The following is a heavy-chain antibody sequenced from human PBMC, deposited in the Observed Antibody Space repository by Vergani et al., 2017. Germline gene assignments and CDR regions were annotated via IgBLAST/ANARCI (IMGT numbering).Heavy chain of an antibody. CDR1: GFTVSSNY. J-gene: IGHJ6*02. V-gene: IGHV3-53*01. CDR3: ARERIAAPYYYYYGMDV. Sequence: EVQLVESGGGLIHPGGSLRLSCAASGFTVSSNYMSWVRQAPGKGLEWVSVIYSGGSTYYADSVKGRFTISRDNSKNTLYLQMNSLRAEDTAVYYCARERIAAPYYYYYGMDVWGQGTTVTVSS. CDR2: IYSGGST. D-gene: IGHD6-13*01.